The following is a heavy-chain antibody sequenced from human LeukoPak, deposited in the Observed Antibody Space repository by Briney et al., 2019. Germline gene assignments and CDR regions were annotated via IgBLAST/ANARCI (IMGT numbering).Heavy chain of an antibody. CDR3: ARGD. CDR2: INQDGSEK. V-gene: IGHV3-7*01. CDR1: GFTFSSYW. J-gene: IGHJ4*02. Sequence: GGSLRLSCAASGFTFSSYWMSWVRQAPGKGLEGVANINQDGSEKYYVDCVKDRLTISRDTAKNSLYLQMNSLRAEDTAVSYCARGDLGQGTVVTVSS.